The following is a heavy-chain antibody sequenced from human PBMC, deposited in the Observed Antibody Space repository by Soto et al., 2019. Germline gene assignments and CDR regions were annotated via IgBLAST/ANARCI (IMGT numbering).Heavy chain of an antibody. V-gene: IGHV3-30-3*01. CDR2: ISYDGSNK. J-gene: IGHJ6*02. Sequence: GGSLRLSCAASGFTFSSYAMHWVRQAPGKGLEWVAVISYDGSNKYYADSVKGRFTISRDNSKNTLYLQMNSLRAEDTAVYYCARDEDDYGDYGDYYGMDVWGQGTTVTV. CDR1: GFTFSSYA. D-gene: IGHD4-17*01. CDR3: ARDEDDYGDYGDYYGMDV.